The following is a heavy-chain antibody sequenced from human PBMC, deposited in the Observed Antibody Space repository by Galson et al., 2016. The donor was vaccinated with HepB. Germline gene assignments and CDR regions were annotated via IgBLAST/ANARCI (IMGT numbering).Heavy chain of an antibody. CDR2: IYPADSDT. Sequence: QSGAEVKKPGESLKISCKGSGYSFSSQSIGWVRQMPGKGLEWMGIIYPADSDTTYSPSFQGQVTISADKSISTAYLQWSSLKASDTAMYYCARQPSLSLTIFAYYFDYWGQGTLVTVSS. CDR3: ARQPSLSLTIFAYYFDY. CDR1: GYSFSSQS. V-gene: IGHV5-51*01. J-gene: IGHJ4*02. D-gene: IGHD3-9*01.